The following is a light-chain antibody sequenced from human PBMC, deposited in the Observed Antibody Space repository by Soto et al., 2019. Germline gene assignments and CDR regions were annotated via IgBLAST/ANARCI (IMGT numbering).Light chain of an antibody. CDR3: AAWDDSLNGVV. V-gene: IGLV1-44*01. J-gene: IGLJ2*01. Sequence: QSVLTQPPLASGTPGQRVTISCSGSSSNIGSKTVNWYQQLPGTAPKLLIYSNNQRPSGVPDRFSGSKSGTSASLAISGLQSEDEADYYCAAWDDSLNGVVFGGGTKVTVL. CDR2: SNN. CDR1: SSNIGSKT.